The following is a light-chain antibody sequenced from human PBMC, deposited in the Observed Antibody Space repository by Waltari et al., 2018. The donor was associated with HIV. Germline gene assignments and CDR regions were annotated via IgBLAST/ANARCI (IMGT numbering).Light chain of an antibody. V-gene: IGLV2-8*01. CDR2: EVS. CDR3: ISYAGSNSLL. J-gene: IGLJ2*01. CDR1: SSDVGGYNY. Sequence: QSALTQPPSASGSPGQSVTISCTGTSSDVGGYNYVSWYQQHPGKAPKLMIYEVSKRPSGVPYRFSGSKSGNTASLTVSGLQADDEADYYCISYAGSNSLLFGGGPKLTVL.